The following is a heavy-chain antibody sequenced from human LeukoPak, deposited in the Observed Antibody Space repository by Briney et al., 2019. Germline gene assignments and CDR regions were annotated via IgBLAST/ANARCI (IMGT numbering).Heavy chain of an antibody. CDR1: GLTFSDHA. D-gene: IGHD3-16*01. CDR3: ARDLGSYGWGNHFDY. J-gene: IGHJ4*02. V-gene: IGHV3-30-3*01. CDR2: ISYDGNYN. Sequence: PGASLRLSCAASGLTFSDHAMHWVRQAPGKGLEWLGVISYDGNYNHYADSVKGRFTVSRDNSKNTVYLHMSSLKPEDTAVNYCARDLGSYGWGNHFDYWGQGTLVTVSS.